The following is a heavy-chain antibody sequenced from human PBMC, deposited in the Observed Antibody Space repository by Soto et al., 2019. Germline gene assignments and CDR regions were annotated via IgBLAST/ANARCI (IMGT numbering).Heavy chain of an antibody. Sequence: EVQLVESGGGLVQPGGSLTLSCVASGFTFSHHWISWVRQAPGKGLEWVANIKEDGSEKYYVDSVKGRFTISRDNAKNSLYLQMNSLRAEDTAVYYCARGHRIAVAGTGFDYWGQGTLVTVSS. CDR3: ARGHRIAVAGTGFDY. CDR2: IKEDGSEK. V-gene: IGHV3-7*01. CDR1: GFTFSHHW. J-gene: IGHJ4*02. D-gene: IGHD6-19*01.